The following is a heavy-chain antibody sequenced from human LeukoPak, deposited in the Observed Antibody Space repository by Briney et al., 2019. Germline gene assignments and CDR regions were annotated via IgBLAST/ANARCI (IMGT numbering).Heavy chain of an antibody. Sequence: SETLSLTCTVSGGSISSGGYYWRWIRQHPGKGLEWIGYIYYSGSTYYNPSLKSRVTISVDTSKNQFSLKLSSVTAADTVVYYCARDRAGSSSWYDYWGQGTLVTVSS. J-gene: IGHJ4*02. V-gene: IGHV4-31*03. D-gene: IGHD6-13*01. CDR3: ARDRAGSSSWYDY. CDR1: GGSISSGGYY. CDR2: IYYSGST.